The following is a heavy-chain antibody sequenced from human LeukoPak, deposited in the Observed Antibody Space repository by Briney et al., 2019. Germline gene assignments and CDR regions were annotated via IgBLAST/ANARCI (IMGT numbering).Heavy chain of an antibody. CDR1: GFSFSSYW. CDR2: IKQDESDK. CDR3: ARDPYDSSWGLCYFDY. V-gene: IGHV3-7*04. Sequence: GGSLRLSCAASGFSFSSYWMSWVRQAPGKGLEWVANIKQDESDKYYVDSVKGRFTISRDNAKNSLYLQMNSLSAEDTALYYCARDPYDSSWGLCYFDYWGQGNLVTVSS. D-gene: IGHD3-22*01. J-gene: IGHJ4*02.